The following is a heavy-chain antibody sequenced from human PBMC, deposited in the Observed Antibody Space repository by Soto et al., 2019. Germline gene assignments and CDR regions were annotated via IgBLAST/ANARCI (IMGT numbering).Heavy chain of an antibody. V-gene: IGHV4-59*01. CDR2: IYYSGST. CDR3: ARERRYSSGWPCFDY. J-gene: IGHJ4*02. Sequence: TLSLTCTVSGGSISSYYWSWIRQPPGKGLEWIGYIYYSGSTNYNPSLKSRVTISVDTSKNQFSLKLSSVTAADTAVYYCARERRYSSGWPCFDYWGQGTLVTVSS. CDR1: GGSISSYY. D-gene: IGHD6-19*01.